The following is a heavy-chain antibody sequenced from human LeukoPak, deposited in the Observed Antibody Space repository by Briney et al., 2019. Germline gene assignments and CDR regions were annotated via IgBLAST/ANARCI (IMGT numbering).Heavy chain of an antibody. CDR3: AKDLDIVATITGN. Sequence: GASLRLSCAASGFTFSSYAMSWVRQAPGKGLEWVSGVSGSGGSTYYADSVKGRFTISRDNSKNTLYLQMNSLRAEDTAVYYCAKDLDIVATITGNWGQGTLVTVSS. J-gene: IGHJ4*02. D-gene: IGHD5-12*01. V-gene: IGHV3-23*01. CDR2: VSGSGGST. CDR1: GFTFSSYA.